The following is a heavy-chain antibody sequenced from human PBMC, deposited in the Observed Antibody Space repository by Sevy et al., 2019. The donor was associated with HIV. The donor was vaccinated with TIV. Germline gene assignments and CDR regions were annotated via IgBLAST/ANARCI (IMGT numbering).Heavy chain of an antibody. Sequence: GGCLRLSCVASGFTFSSYAVSWVRQAPGKGLEWVAATSARDSSTYHADSVRGRFTISRDNSKNTLYLQMNSLRAEDTAVXYCARAPDPSCRSTRCYYFDYWGQGTLVTVSS. CDR3: ARAPDPSCRSTRCYYFDY. CDR2: TSARDSST. D-gene: IGHD2-2*01. V-gene: IGHV3-23*01. J-gene: IGHJ4*02. CDR1: GFTFSSYA.